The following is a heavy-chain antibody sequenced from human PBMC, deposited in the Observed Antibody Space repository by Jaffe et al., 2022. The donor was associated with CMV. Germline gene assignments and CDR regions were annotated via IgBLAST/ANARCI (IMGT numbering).Heavy chain of an antibody. D-gene: IGHD6-13*01. J-gene: IGHJ6*02. Sequence: EVQLVESGGGLVKPGGSLRLSCAASGFTFSSYSMNWVRQAPGKGLEWVSSISSSSSYIYYADSVKGRFTISRDNAKNSLYLQMNSLRAEDTAVYYCAREGGGIAAPYYYGMDVWGQGTTVTVSS. CDR3: AREGGGIAAPYYYGMDV. CDR1: GFTFSSYS. CDR2: ISSSSSYI. V-gene: IGHV3-21*01.